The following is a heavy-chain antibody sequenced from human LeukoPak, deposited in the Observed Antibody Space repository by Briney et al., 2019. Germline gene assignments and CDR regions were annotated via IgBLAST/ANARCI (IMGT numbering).Heavy chain of an antibody. Sequence: ASVKVSCKASGFTFTTSAIQWVRQARGQRLEWIGWIVVGSGNTNYLQKVQERVTITRDMSTSTAYMELSSLTSDDSAVYYCARDLPYSNSDRTPFDYWGQGTLVTVSS. CDR2: IVVGSGNT. D-gene: IGHD6-6*01. J-gene: IGHJ4*02. CDR1: GFTFTTSA. V-gene: IGHV1-58*02. CDR3: ARDLPYSNSDRTPFDY.